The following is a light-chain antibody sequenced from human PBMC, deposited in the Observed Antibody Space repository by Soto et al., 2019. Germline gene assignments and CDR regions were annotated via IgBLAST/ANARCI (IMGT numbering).Light chain of an antibody. Sequence: QSALTQPASVSGSPGQSITISCTGTSSDVGGYNYVSWYQQHPGKAPKLVIYEVTKRPSGVSNRFSGSKSGNTASLTISGLQAEDETDYYCAAWDASLSACVFGNGTKVTVL. CDR2: EVT. CDR1: SSDVGGYNY. CDR3: AAWDASLSACV. J-gene: IGLJ1*01. V-gene: IGLV2-14*01.